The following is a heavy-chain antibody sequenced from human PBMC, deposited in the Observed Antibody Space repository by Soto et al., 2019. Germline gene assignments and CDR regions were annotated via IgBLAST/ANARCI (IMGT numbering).Heavy chain of an antibody. D-gene: IGHD4-17*01. J-gene: IGHJ4*02. V-gene: IGHV3-33*01. CDR3: ARGVTDDYCLTPVLYFDY. CDR2: IWYDGTNK. CDR1: GFTFSAYG. Sequence: QVQLVESGGGVVQPGRSLRLSCAASGFTFSAYGIHWVRQAPGKGLEWVALIWYDGTNKYYADSVKGRFTISRDNSKNTLYLQMNSLRAEDTAVYYCARGVTDDYCLTPVLYFDYWGQGTLVTVSS.